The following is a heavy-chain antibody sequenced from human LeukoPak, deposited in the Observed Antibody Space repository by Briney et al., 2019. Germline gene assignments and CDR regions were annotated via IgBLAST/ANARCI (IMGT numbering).Heavy chain of an antibody. CDR2: IYHSGST. J-gene: IGHJ3*02. D-gene: IGHD5-24*01. CDR3: ARPKMATNDAFDI. Sequence: SETLSLTCAVSGYSISSGYYWGWIRQPPGKGLEWIGSIYHSGSTYYNPSFKSRVTISVDTSKNQFSLKLSSVTAADTAVYYCARPKMATNDAFDIWGQGTMVTVSS. CDR1: GYSISSGYY. V-gene: IGHV4-38-2*01.